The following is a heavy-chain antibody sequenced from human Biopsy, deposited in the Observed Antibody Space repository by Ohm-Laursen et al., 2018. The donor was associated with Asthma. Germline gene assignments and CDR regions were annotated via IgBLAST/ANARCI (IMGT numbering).Heavy chain of an antibody. D-gene: IGHD3-3*01. CDR1: GFTFSSYA. V-gene: IGHV3-7*01. J-gene: IGHJ1*01. CDR3: ARTFHFWSPYHAEHYQL. Sequence: SLRLSCSASGFTFSSYAMSWVRQAPGKGLEWVANIKHDGSEKNHVDSLKGRFTISRDNAKNLLFLQMNSLRAEGTAVYYCARTFHFWSPYHAEHYQLWGQGTLVTVSS. CDR2: IKHDGSEK.